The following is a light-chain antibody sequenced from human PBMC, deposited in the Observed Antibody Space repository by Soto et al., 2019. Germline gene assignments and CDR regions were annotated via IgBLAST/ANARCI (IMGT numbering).Light chain of an antibody. CDR2: GAS. Sequence: DIVMTQSPDSLGVSLGERATINCKSSQSVLYTSNNQNYLAWYQQKSGQPPKLLIYGASARESGVPARFSGSWSGTDFTLTINGLQADDVAVYYCQQYYLVPFTFGPGTKVDIK. CDR3: QQYYLVPFT. V-gene: IGKV4-1*01. J-gene: IGKJ3*01. CDR1: QSVLYTSNNQNY.